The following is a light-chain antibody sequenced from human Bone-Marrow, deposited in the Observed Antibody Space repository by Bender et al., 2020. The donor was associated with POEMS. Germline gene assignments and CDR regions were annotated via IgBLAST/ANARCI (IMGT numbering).Light chain of an antibody. V-gene: IGLV2-14*03. CDR2: DVT. CDR3: CSYAGSQIYYV. CDR1: SSDVGAYKN. J-gene: IGLJ1*01. Sequence: QSALTPPASVSGSPGQSITISCTGTSSDVGAYKNVYWYQQHPGKAPKLIIYDVTNRPSGVSNRFSGSKSANAASLTISGLQAEDEADYYCCSYAGSQIYYVFGTGTRVTVL.